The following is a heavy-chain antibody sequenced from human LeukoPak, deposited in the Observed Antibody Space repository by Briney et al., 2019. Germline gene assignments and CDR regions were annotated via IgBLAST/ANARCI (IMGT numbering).Heavy chain of an antibody. CDR1: GGSISSGSYY. D-gene: IGHD3-10*01. CDR2: IHSSGST. CDR3: VRGTRNSGTYYSFDY. Sequence: SETLSLTCTVSGGSISSGSYYWSWIRQPAGKGLEWIGRIHSSGSTNYNPSLKSRVTISLDTSKDQFSLMLSSVTAADTAVYYCVRGTRNSGTYYSFDYWGQGTLVTVSS. V-gene: IGHV4-61*02. J-gene: IGHJ4*02.